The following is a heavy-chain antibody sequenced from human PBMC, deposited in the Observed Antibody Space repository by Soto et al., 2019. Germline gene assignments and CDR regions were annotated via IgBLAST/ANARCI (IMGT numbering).Heavy chain of an antibody. CDR3: ARRARPNLEYMAV. CDR1: GFTLSGYA. CDR2: ISSNGVGT. J-gene: IGHJ6*03. D-gene: IGHD6-6*01. Sequence: EVQLAESGGGLAQPGGSLRLSCAASGFTLSGYAMDWVRQAPGKGLEYVSGISSNGVGTYYANSVQGRFTISRDNSKNTVYLQMGSLRPEDMAVYYCARRARPNLEYMAVLGKGTTVTVSS. V-gene: IGHV3-64*01.